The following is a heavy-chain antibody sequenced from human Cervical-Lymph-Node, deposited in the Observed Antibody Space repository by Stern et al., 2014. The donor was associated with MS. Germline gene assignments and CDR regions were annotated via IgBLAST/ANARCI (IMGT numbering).Heavy chain of an antibody. Sequence: VQLVESGGGVVQPGRSLRLSCAASGFVFRRYALHWVRQAPGKGLEWVARIAYDGRYKYDTVSLKGRCTVPIDNSNNTVDLEMNSLRLEYTAVYYCAKWGSGSYLDWGQGSLVTVSS. V-gene: IGHV3-30-3*02. CDR3: AKWGSGSYLD. CDR1: GFVFRRYA. CDR2: IAYDGRYK. D-gene: IGHD1-26*01. J-gene: IGHJ4*02.